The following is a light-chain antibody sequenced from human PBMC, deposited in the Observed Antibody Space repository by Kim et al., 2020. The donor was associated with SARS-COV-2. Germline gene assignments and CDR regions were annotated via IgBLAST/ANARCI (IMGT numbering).Light chain of an antibody. CDR1: GSGIVGYNS. Sequence: GQSYTSACTGTGSGIVGYNSVSWYQQHPGKVPKLMIYNVSNRPSGVSNRFSGSKSGNTASLTISGLQAEDEADYYCSSYTSSSTLVFGGGTQLTVL. CDR3: SSYTSSSTLV. J-gene: IGLJ2*01. V-gene: IGLV2-14*03. CDR2: NVS.